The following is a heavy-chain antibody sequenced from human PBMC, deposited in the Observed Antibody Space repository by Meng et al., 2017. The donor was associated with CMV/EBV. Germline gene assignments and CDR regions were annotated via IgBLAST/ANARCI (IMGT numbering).Heavy chain of an antibody. V-gene: IGHV3-64*02. CDR1: GFTFSSYA. Sequence: GGSLRLSCAASGFTFSSYAMHWVRQAPGKGLEYVSAISSNGGSTYYADSVKGRFTISRDNSKNTLYLQMNSLRAEDTAVYYCARDLGAGSYWRGWFDPWGQGTLVTVSS. CDR2: ISSNGGST. D-gene: IGHD1-26*01. J-gene: IGHJ5*02. CDR3: ARDLGAGSYWRGWFDP.